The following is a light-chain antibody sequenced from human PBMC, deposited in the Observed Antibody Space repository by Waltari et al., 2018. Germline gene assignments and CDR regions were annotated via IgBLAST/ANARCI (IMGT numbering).Light chain of an antibody. CDR1: QTIPRY. V-gene: IGKV1-5*03. CDR2: KAS. J-gene: IGKJ4*01. Sequence: DIQMTQSPSSLSASVGDRVTITCRASQTIPRYLNWYQQKPGKAPKLLIYKASTLESGVPARFGGSVSGTEFTLTITSLQPDDFATYYCQQYNSHSPLTPLTFGGGTKVEIK. CDR3: QQYNSHSPLTPLT.